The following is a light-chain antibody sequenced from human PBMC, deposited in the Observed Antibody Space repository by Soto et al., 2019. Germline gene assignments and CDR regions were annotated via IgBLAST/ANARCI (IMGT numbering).Light chain of an antibody. J-gene: IGKJ1*01. V-gene: IGKV3-15*01. CDR1: QSVNSY. CDR2: RAS. Sequence: EVVLTQSPATLSLSPGERATLSCRASQSVNSYLAWYQQKPGQAPRLLIYRASTRAPGIPARFSGSGSGTEFTLTISSLQSEDFTVYSCLQYHNLWAFGQGTKVDIK. CDR3: LQYHNLWA.